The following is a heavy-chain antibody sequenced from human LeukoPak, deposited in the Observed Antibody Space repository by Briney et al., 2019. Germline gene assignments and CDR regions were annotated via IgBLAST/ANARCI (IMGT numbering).Heavy chain of an antibody. V-gene: IGHV3-23*01. CDR2: ISGSGGST. CDR1: GFTFSSYA. CDR3: ARGMDSSGDDY. Sequence: GGSLRLSCAASGFTFSSYAMSWVRQAPGKGLEWVSAISGSGGSTYYADSVKGRFTISRDNSKNTLYLQMNSLRADDTAVYYCARGMDSSGDDYWGQGTLVAVSS. D-gene: IGHD6-19*01. J-gene: IGHJ4*02.